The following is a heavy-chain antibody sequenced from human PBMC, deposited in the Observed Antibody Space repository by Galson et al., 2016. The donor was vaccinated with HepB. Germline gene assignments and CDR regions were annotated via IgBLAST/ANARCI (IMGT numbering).Heavy chain of an antibody. D-gene: IGHD1-20*01. CDR2: VNTDGSGA. CDR1: GLTFSNYW. Sequence: LRLHCAGSGLTFSNYWMHWVCQAPGKGLVWLSRVNTDGSGADYADSVKGRFTISRDNSKNTLYLEMNSLRAEDTAVYYCARDNWDDAGCSVDHWGQGTLVTVSS. J-gene: IGHJ4*02. CDR3: ARDNWDDAGCSVDH. V-gene: IGHV3-74*01.